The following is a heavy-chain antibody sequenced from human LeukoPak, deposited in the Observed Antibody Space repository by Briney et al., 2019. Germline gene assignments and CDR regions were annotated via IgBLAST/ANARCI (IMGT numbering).Heavy chain of an antibody. Sequence: GGSLRLSCAASGFTFSNYAMSWVRQAPEKGLEWVSAISASSGTTYYADSVKGRFTISRDNSKNTLYPQMNSLTDEDTAVYYCAKKWGVGTTTLDYFDYWGQGTLVTVSS. D-gene: IGHD1-26*01. CDR3: AKKWGVGTTTLDYFDY. CDR1: GFTFSNYA. CDR2: ISASSGTT. V-gene: IGHV3-23*01. J-gene: IGHJ4*02.